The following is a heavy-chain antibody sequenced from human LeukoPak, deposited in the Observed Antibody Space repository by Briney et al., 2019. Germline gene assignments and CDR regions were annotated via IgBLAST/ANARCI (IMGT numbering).Heavy chain of an antibody. D-gene: IGHD6-13*01. Sequence: GGSLRLSCAASGFTFSSYGMHWVRQAPGKGLEWVAVISYDGSNKYYADSVKGRFTISRDNSKNTLYLQMNGLRAEDTAVYYCAKVAAAGFDYWGQGTLVTVSS. CDR3: AKVAAAGFDY. J-gene: IGHJ4*02. V-gene: IGHV3-30*18. CDR1: GFTFSSYG. CDR2: ISYDGSNK.